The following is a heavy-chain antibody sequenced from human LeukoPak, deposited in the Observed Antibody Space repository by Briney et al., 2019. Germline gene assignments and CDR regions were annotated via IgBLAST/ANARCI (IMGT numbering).Heavy chain of an antibody. D-gene: IGHD1-26*01. Sequence: SETLSLTCTVSGGSISSGGYYWSWIRQPPGKGLEWIGYIYHSGSTYYNPSLKSRVTISVDRSKNQFSLKLSSVTAADTAVYYCARSPKVGATTYRGLEVDYWGQGTLVTVSS. V-gene: IGHV4-30-2*01. J-gene: IGHJ4*02. CDR1: GGSISSGGYY. CDR3: ARSPKVGATTYRGLEVDY. CDR2: IYHSGST.